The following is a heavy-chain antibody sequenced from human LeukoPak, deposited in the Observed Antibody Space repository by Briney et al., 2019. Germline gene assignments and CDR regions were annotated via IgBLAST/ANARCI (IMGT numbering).Heavy chain of an antibody. J-gene: IGHJ4*02. CDR1: GGSISSGSYY. V-gene: IGHV4-61*02. D-gene: IGHD3-22*01. CDR3: AREPYYYDSSGYSTYFDY. CDR2: IYTSGST. Sequence: SETLSLTCTVSGGSISSGSYYWSWIRQLAGKGLEWIGRIYTSGSTNYNPSLKSRVTISVDTSKNQFSLKLSSVTAADTAVYYCAREPYYYDSSGYSTYFDYWGQGTLVTVSS.